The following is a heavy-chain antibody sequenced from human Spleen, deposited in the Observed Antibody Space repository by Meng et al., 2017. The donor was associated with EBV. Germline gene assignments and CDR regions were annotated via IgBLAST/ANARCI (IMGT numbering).Heavy chain of an antibody. D-gene: IGHD4-17*01. V-gene: IGHV1-69*01. Sequence: VKMVQSGAKWTKPGASLKVSCKASGCTFTSYGISWVRQAPGQRLEWMGGILPSTTNYAQKFRGRVTITADESTTTAYMELSSLKSEDTAVYFCAGGAADDYGDYSAFDSWGQGTLVTVSS. CDR1: GCTFTSYG. J-gene: IGHJ4*02. CDR3: AGGAADDYGDYSAFDS. CDR2: ILPSTT.